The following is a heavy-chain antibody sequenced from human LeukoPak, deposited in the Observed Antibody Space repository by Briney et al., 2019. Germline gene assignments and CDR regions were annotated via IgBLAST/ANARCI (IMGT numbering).Heavy chain of an antibody. D-gene: IGHD2-2*02. J-gene: IGHJ4*02. CDR2: TYYRSRWYN. V-gene: IGHV6-1*01. Sequence: SQTLSLTCAISGDSVSSYSAAWSWIRQSPSRGLEWLGRTYYRSRWYNDFAVSVKSRISINPDTSKNQFSLQLNAVTPDDTAVYYCAREIGTRIPFDYWGQGTLVTVSS. CDR3: AREIGTRIPFDY. CDR1: GDSVSSYSAA.